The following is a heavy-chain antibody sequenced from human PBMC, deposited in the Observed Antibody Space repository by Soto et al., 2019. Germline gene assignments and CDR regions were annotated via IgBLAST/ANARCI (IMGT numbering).Heavy chain of an antibody. Sequence: GGSLRLSCAASGFTFSSYAMHWVRQAPGKGLEWVAVISYDGSNKYYADSVKGRFTISRDNSKNTLYLQMNSLRAEDTAVYYCARDRVEDIVVVPAAIRSYYYYYGMDVWGQGTTVTVSS. V-gene: IGHV3-30-3*01. CDR1: GFTFSSYA. J-gene: IGHJ6*02. D-gene: IGHD2-2*02. CDR2: ISYDGSNK. CDR3: ARDRVEDIVVVPAAIRSYYYYYGMDV.